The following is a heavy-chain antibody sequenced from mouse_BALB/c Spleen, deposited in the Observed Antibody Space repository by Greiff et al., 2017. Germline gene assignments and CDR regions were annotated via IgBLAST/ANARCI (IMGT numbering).Heavy chain of an antibody. J-gene: IGHJ3*01. CDR2: IYPGNSDT. Sequence: EVQLQQSGTVLARPGASVKMSCKASGYTFTSYWMHWVKQRPGQGLEWIGAIYPGNSDTSYNQKFKGKAKLTAVTSTSTAYMELSSLTNEDSAVYYCTREIYYDYDERNFFAYWGQGTLVTVSA. CDR1: GYTFTSYW. D-gene: IGHD2-4*01. V-gene: IGHV1-5*01. CDR3: TREIYYDYDERNFFAY.